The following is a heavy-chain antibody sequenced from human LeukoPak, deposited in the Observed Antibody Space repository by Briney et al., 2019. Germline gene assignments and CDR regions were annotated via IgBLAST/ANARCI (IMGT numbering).Heavy chain of an antibody. CDR2: INHSGST. CDR3: ARSGGLLWFGELLHLDY. D-gene: IGHD3-10*01. J-gene: IGHJ4*02. CDR1: GGSLSGYY. V-gene: IGHV4-34*01. Sequence: SETLSLTCAVYGGSLSGYYWSWIRQPPGKGLEWIGEINHSGSTNYNPSLKSRVTISVDTSKNQFSLKLSSVTAADTAVYYCARSGGLLWFGELLHLDYWGQGTLVTVSS.